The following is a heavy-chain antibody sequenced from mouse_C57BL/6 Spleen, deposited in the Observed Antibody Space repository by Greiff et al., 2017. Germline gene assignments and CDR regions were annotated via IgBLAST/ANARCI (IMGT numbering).Heavy chain of an antibody. J-gene: IGHJ3*01. CDR2: IHPSDGGT. CDR1: GYTFTSYW. D-gene: IGHD2-2*01. V-gene: IGHV1-53*01. CDR3: ARCCYGYAAWFDY. Sequence: QVQLQQSGTELVKPGASVKLSCKASGYTFTSYWMHWVKQRPGQGLEWIGNIHPSDGGTNYNEKFKSTTTLTVDKSSSTAYMQLSRLTSEDSAVYYCARCCYGYAAWFDYWGQGTLVTVSA.